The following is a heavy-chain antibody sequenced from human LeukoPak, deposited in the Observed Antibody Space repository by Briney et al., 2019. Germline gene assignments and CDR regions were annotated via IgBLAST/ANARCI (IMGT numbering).Heavy chain of an antibody. D-gene: IGHD1-26*01. V-gene: IGHV4-59*01. J-gene: IGHJ4*02. CDR2: IYYSGST. Sequence: PSETLSLTCTVSGGSISSFYWRWIRQPPGKGLEWIGYIYYSGSTKYNPSLKSRVTISVDTSNNHFSLRLNSVTAADTAVYYCARDPRATYDHCGQGTLVTVSS. CDR1: GGSISSFY. CDR3: ARDPRATYDH.